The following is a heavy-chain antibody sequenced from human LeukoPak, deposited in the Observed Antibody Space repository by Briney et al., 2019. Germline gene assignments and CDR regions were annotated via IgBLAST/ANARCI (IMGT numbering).Heavy chain of an antibody. V-gene: IGHV4-30-2*01. CDR2: IYHSGST. Sequence: SQTLSLTCAVSGGSISSGGYSWSWIRQPPGKGLEWIGYIYHSGSTNYNPSLKSRVTISVDTSKNQFSLKLSSVTAADTAVYYCARTYYDFWSGYYAGNWFDPWGQGTLVTVSS. CDR1: GGSISSGGYS. D-gene: IGHD3-3*01. CDR3: ARTYYDFWSGYYAGNWFDP. J-gene: IGHJ5*02.